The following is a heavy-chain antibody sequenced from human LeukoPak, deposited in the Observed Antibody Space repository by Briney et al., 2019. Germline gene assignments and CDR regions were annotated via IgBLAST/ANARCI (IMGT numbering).Heavy chain of an antibody. Sequence: GGSLRLSCAASGFTFSNFAMSWVRQAPGKGLEWVSSISASGGTTYYADSVKGRFTISRDNAKNSLYLQMNSLGAEDTAVYYCAKNLIRYFDWSAFDIWGQGTMVTVSS. V-gene: IGHV3-23*01. CDR3: AKNLIRYFDWSAFDI. CDR1: GFTFSNFA. CDR2: ISASGGTT. D-gene: IGHD3-9*01. J-gene: IGHJ3*02.